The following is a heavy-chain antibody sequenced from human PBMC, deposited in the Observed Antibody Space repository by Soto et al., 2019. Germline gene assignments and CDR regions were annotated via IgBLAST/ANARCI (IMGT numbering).Heavy chain of an antibody. CDR3: ACDVRLPHHSFDY. Sequence: EVQLLESGGGLVQPGGSLRLSCAASGFTFSSYAMSWVRQAPGKGLEWVSAISGSGGSTYYADSVKGRFTISRDNSKNTLYLQMNSLRAEDTAVYYCACDVRLPHHSFDYWGQGTLVTVSS. CDR1: GFTFSSYA. J-gene: IGHJ4*02. D-gene: IGHD5-18*01. V-gene: IGHV3-23*01. CDR2: ISGSGGST.